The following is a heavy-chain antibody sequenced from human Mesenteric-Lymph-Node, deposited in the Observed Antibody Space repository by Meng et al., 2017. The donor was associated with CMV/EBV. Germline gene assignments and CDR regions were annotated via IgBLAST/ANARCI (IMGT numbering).Heavy chain of an antibody. CDR2: IYSGGSST. D-gene: IGHD4-23*01. CDR1: GFTFSSYA. CDR3: AKGVTSPLGY. V-gene: IGHV3-23*03. J-gene: IGHJ4*02. Sequence: GGSLRLSCAASGFTFSSYAMSWVRQAPGKGLEWVSVIYSGGSSTYYADSVKGRFTISRDNSKNTLYLQMNSLRAEDTAVYYCAKGVTSPLGYWGQGTLVTVSS.